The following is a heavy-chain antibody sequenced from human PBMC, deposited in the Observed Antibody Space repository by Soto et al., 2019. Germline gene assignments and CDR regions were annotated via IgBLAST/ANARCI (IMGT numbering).Heavy chain of an antibody. J-gene: IGHJ4*02. CDR1: GDTFTFTNYY. V-gene: IGHV1-46*01. CDR2: INPRGGTT. CDR3: ATRRVNSGYVSIGGYDS. Sequence: QVQLVQSGAELKKPGASVKVSCKASGDTFTFTNYYMYWVRQAPGQGREWMAIINPRGGTTIYAQKFQGRVTMTRDTSTSTVYVELSSLRSEDTAVYYCATRRVNSGYVSIGGYDSWGQGTLVTVSS. D-gene: IGHD5-12*01.